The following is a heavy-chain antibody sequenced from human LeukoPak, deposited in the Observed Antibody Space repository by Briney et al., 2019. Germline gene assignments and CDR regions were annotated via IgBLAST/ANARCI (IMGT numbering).Heavy chain of an antibody. V-gene: IGHV6-1*01. D-gene: IGHD5-18*01. CDR2: TYYRSKWYN. Sequence: SQTLSLTCAISGDSVSSNSATWNWIRQSPSRGLEWLGRTYYRSKWYNDYALSVKSRITINPDTSKNQFSLHLNSVTPEDTAVYYCARDLAGVGGYSYGMVDYWGQGTLVTVSS. CDR3: ARDLAGVGGYSYGMVDY. CDR1: GDSVSSNSAT. J-gene: IGHJ4*02.